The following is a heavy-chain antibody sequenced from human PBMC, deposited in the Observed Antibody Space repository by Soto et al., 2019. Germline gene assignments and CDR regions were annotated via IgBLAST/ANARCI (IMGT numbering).Heavy chain of an antibody. CDR3: ARGRDIVGASEHYADY. D-gene: IGHD1-26*01. Sequence: QVQLQQWGAGLLKPSETLSLTCAVYGGSFSGYYWSWIRQPPGKGLELIGEINHSGSTNYNPSLKSRVTISVDTSKNQFSLKLSSVTAADTAVYYCARGRDIVGASEHYADYWGQGTLVTVSS. CDR1: GGSFSGYY. J-gene: IGHJ4*02. CDR2: INHSGST. V-gene: IGHV4-34*01.